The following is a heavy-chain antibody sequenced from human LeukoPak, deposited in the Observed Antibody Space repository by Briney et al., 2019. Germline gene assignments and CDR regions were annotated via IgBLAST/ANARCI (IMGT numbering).Heavy chain of an antibody. Sequence: GGSLRLSCAASGFTVSSNYMSWVRQAPGKGLEWVSVIYSGGSTYYADSVKGRFTISRDNSKNTLYLQMNSLRAEDTAVYYCARDVRPRERPLLLWFGEPIYYYGMDVWGQGTTVTVSS. V-gene: IGHV3-53*01. J-gene: IGHJ6*02. D-gene: IGHD3-10*01. CDR2: IYSGGST. CDR3: ARDVRPRERPLLLWFGEPIYYYGMDV. CDR1: GFTVSSNY.